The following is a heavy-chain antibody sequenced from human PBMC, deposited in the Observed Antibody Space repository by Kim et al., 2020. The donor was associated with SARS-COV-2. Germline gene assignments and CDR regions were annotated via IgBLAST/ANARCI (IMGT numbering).Heavy chain of an antibody. V-gene: IGHV1-2*02. D-gene: IGHD3-10*01. CDR3: ARVPRSGSSYNTWFDP. Sequence: QKFHGRVTMTRDTSITTAYMEMSSLGSDDTAVYYCARVPRSGSSYNTWFDPWGQGTLVTVSS. J-gene: IGHJ5*02.